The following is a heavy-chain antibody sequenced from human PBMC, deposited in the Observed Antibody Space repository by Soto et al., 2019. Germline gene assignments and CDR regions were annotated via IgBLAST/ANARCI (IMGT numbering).Heavy chain of an antibody. Sequence: PSETLSLTCTVSGGSISRYYWSWIRQPPGKGLEWIGYIYYSGSTNYDPSLKSRVTISVDTSKNQFSLKLSSVTAADTAVYYCARHPYGDKQAFDYRGQGTLVTVSS. V-gene: IGHV4-59*08. D-gene: IGHD4-17*01. CDR1: GGSISRYY. CDR3: ARHPYGDKQAFDY. CDR2: IYYSGST. J-gene: IGHJ4*02.